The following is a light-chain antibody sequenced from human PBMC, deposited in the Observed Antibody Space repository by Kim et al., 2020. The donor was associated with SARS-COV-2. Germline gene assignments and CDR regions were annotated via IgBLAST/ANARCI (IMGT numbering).Light chain of an antibody. CDR2: DAS. V-gene: IGKV3-20*01. CDR1: RSVANQ. J-gene: IGKJ4*01. Sequence: SPGERATLPCRASRSVANQLAWYQQKPGQAPRTLIYDASNRAIGIPDKFSGSGSGTDFTLTISRLEPEDSALYYCHQYNSAPPLTFGGGTKVDIK. CDR3: HQYNSAPPLT.